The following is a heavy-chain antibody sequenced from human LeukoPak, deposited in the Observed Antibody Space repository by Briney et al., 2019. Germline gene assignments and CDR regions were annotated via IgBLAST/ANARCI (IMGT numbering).Heavy chain of an antibody. D-gene: IGHD4-17*01. CDR1: GYIFIADY. CDR2: IKPRNGDT. J-gene: IGHJ4*02. Sequence: ASVKVSCKGSGYIFIADYMHWIRHAPRQGLEWMGRIKPRNGDTTAAHKFQGTVTMTRDTTISTAYLDLGSLRSDDTAVYFCAILNSGYYHPFRDYWGEGCLVSAS. CDR3: AILNSGYYHPFRDY. V-gene: IGHV1-2*06.